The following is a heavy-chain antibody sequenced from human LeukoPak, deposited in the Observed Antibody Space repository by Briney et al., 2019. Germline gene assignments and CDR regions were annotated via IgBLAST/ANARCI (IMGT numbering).Heavy chain of an antibody. D-gene: IGHD1-26*01. V-gene: IGHV4-4*02. CDR2: IYHSGST. Sequence: PSGTLSLTCAVSGGSISSSNWWTWVRQPPGKGLEWIGEIYHSGSTYYNPSLKSRVTISVDTSKNQFSLKLSSVTAADTAVYYCAKVERCRYSGSPERTFARDAFDIWGQGTMVTVSS. CDR3: AKVERCRYSGSPERTFARDAFDI. J-gene: IGHJ3*02. CDR1: GGSISSSNW.